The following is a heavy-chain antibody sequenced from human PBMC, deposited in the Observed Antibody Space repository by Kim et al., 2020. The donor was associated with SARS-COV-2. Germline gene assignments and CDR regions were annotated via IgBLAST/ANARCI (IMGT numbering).Heavy chain of an antibody. CDR1: GFTFSDYY. CDR2: ISSSSGNT. D-gene: IGHD1-1*01. Sequence: GGSLRLSCAASGFTFSDYYMSWFRQAPGKALECISYISSSSGNTNYADSVRGRFSISRDNTKNSLYLQMNSLRVEDTAIYYCAIQTREPHAWGQGTLVTVSS. V-gene: IGHV3-11*06. J-gene: IGHJ5*02. CDR3: AIQTREPHA.